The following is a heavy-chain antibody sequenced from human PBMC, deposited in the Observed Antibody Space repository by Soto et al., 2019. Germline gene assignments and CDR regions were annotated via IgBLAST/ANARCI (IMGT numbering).Heavy chain of an antibody. J-gene: IGHJ4*02. CDR2: IIPIFRTA. D-gene: IGHD2-15*01. V-gene: IGHV1-69*01. Sequence: QVQLVQSGAEVKKPGSSVKVSCKASGDTFSSYAISWVRQDPGQGPEWMGGIIPIFRTANYAQKFQGRVTITEDESTITAYMELSSLRSEDTAVYYCARGILLGYCSGGSCSDFDSWGQGTLVTVSS. CDR1: GDTFSSYA. CDR3: ARGILLGYCSGGSCSDFDS.